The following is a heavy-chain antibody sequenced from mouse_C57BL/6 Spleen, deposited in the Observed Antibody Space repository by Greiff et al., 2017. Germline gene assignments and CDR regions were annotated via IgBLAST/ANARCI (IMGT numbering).Heavy chain of an antibody. V-gene: IGHV1-61*01. Sequence: QVQLQQPGAELVRPGSSVKLSCKASGYTFTSYRMDWVKQRPGQGLEWIGNIYPSDSETHYNQKFKDKATLTVEKSSSTAYMQLSSLTSEDSAVYYCARSHSYFDYWGQGTTLTVSS. J-gene: IGHJ2*01. CDR3: ARSHSYFDY. CDR2: IYPSDSET. CDR1: GYTFTSYR.